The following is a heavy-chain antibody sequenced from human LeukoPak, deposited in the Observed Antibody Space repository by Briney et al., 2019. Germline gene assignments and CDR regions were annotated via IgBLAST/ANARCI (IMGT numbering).Heavy chain of an antibody. J-gene: IGHJ4*02. V-gene: IGHV3-23*01. CDR1: GFTFSSYP. D-gene: IGHD4-23*01. CDR2: ISGSGGST. CDR3: AKDQILSVVKGGYFDY. Sequence: GGSLRLSCAASGFTFSSYPMNWVRQAPGRGLEWVSNISGSGGSTYYADSVKGRFTISRDNSKNTLYLQMNSLRAEDTAVYYCAKDQILSVVKGGYFDYWGQGTLVTVSS.